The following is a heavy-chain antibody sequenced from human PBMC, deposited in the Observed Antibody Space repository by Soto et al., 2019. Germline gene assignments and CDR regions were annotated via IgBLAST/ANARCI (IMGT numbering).Heavy chain of an antibody. CDR2: IYHSGIT. J-gene: IGHJ4*02. V-gene: IGHV4-38-2*01. D-gene: IGHD6-19*01. CDR1: GDSISSGYY. CDR3: ARQAHDSSGWYSGVYYFDY. Sequence: SETLSLTCAVSGDSISSGYYWAWIRQSPGKGLEWIGSIYHSGITYYNPSLKSRVTISVDTSKNQFSLKLSSVTAADTAVYYCARQAHDSSGWYSGVYYFDYWGQGTLVTVSS.